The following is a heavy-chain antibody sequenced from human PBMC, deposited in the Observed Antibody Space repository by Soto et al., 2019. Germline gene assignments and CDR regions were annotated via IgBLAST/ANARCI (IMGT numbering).Heavy chain of an antibody. J-gene: IGHJ4*02. D-gene: IGHD6-13*01. CDR3: ARANAAAAGDY. CDR2: IYSGGST. V-gene: IGHV3-53*01. Sequence: GGSLRLSCAASGFTVSSNYMSWVRQAPGKGLEWVSVIYSGGSTYYADSVKGRFTISRDNSKNTLYLQMNSLRAEDTAVYYCARANAAAAGDYWGQGTLVTVSS. CDR1: GFTVSSNY.